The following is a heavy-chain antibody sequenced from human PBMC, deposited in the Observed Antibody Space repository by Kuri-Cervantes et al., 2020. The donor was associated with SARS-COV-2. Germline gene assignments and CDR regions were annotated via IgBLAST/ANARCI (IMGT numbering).Heavy chain of an antibody. V-gene: IGHV4-59*01. CDR2: IYYSGST. J-gene: IGHJ6*02. CDR1: GGSISTCY. CDR3: ARESNYSHYYGTEV. Sequence: SETLSLTCTVSGGSISTCYWSWIRHPPGKGLEWIGYIYYSGSTTYNPSLKSRVTISVDMSKNQFSLELDSVTAADTAVYYCARESNYSHYYGTEVWGQGTTVTVSS.